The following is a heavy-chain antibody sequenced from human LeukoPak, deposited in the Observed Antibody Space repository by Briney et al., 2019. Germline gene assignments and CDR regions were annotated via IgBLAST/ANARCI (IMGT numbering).Heavy chain of an antibody. D-gene: IGHD3-22*01. V-gene: IGHV3-48*01. CDR3: ARDPIGLDTYYYYYMDV. J-gene: IGHJ6*03. Sequence: GGSLRLSCAASGFTFSSYSMNWVRQAPGKGLEWGSYISSSSSTIYYADSVKGRFTISRDNAKNSLYLQMNSLRAEDTAVYYCARDPIGLDTYYYYYMDVWGKGTTVTVSS. CDR1: GFTFSSYS. CDR2: ISSSSSTI.